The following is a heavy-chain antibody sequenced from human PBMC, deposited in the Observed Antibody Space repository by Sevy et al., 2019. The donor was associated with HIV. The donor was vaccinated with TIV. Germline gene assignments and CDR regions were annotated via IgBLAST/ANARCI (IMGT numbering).Heavy chain of an antibody. V-gene: IGHV3-49*03. CDR1: GFTFDDYA. D-gene: IGHD5-12*01. J-gene: IGHJ4*02. CDR3: TRGLATTDTPEYHFDY. Sequence: GGSLRLSCTTSGFTFDDYAMSWFRQAPGKGLEWVAFITRNSYEAYGGTTDYGASVKGRFIISRDDSKSIAYLQMNSLKIEDTALYYCTRGLATTDTPEYHFDYWGQGTLVTVSS. CDR2: ITRNSYEAYGGTT.